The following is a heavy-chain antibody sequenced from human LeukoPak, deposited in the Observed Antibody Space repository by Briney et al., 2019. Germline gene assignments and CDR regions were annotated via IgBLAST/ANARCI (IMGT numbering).Heavy chain of an antibody. V-gene: IGHV4-59*01. Sequence: SETLSLTCIVSGGSISSYYCSWIRQPPGKGLEWIGYIYYSGSTNYNPSLKSRVTISVDTSKNQFSLKLSSVTAADTAVYYCARASTSSSGYLRYFFDYWGQGTLVTVSS. D-gene: IGHD6-19*01. J-gene: IGHJ4*02. CDR3: ARASTSSSGYLRYFFDY. CDR1: GGSISSYY. CDR2: IYYSGST.